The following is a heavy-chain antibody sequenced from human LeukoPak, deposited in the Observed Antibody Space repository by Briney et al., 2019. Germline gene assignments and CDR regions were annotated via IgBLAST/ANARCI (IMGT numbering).Heavy chain of an antibody. D-gene: IGHD1-26*01. Sequence: SETLSLTCAVYGGSFSGYYWSWIRQPPGKGLEWIGEINHSGSTNYNPSLKSRATISVDTSKNQFSLKLSSVTAADTAVYYCARRRRYSGSYYYYYYMDVWGKGTTVTVSS. CDR3: ARRRRYSGSYYYYYYMDV. CDR2: INHSGST. J-gene: IGHJ6*03. CDR1: GGSFSGYY. V-gene: IGHV4-34*01.